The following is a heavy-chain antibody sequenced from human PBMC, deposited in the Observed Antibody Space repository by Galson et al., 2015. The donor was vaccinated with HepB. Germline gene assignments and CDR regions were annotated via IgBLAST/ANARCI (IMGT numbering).Heavy chain of an antibody. CDR3: AKGGGFILRD. D-gene: IGHD2-15*01. Sequence: SLRLSCAASGFSVSDNYMSWVRQAPGKGLEWVSIINIGGTAYYSGSVRGRFTISRDNSKNTVYLQINSLRAEDTAVYYCAKGGGFILRDWGQGTLVAFSA. J-gene: IGHJ4*02. CDR2: INIGGTA. V-gene: IGHV3-53*01. CDR1: GFSVSDNY.